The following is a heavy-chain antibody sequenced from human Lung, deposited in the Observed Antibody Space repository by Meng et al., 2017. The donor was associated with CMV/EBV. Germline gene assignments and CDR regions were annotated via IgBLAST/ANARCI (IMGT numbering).Heavy chain of an antibody. CDR2: IYPNSGGT. CDR1: GYRFTDHY. J-gene: IGHJ4*02. V-gene: IGHV1-2*02. D-gene: IGHD7-27*01. Sequence: ASXXVSCKASGYRFTDHYFHWVRQAPGQGLEWMGWIYPNSGGTHYAQKFQGRLTVTRDTSISTGYMELISLGSNVTAVYYCTIDNDWGPDYWGQGTLFTVSS. CDR3: TIDNDWGPDY.